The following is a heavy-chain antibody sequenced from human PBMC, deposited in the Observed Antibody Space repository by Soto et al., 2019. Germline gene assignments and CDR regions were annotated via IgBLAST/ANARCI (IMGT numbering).Heavy chain of an antibody. CDR2: IWYDGSNK. D-gene: IGHD6-6*01. CDR1: GFTFSSYG. CDR3: ARERSKCIAARRSCYYYGMDV. V-gene: IGHV3-33*01. J-gene: IGHJ6*02. Sequence: PGGSLRLSCAASGFTFSSYGMHWVRQAPGKGLEWVAVIWYDGSNKYYADSVKGRFTISRDNSKNTLYLQMNSLRAEDTAVYYCARERSKCIAARRSCYYYGMDVWGQGTTVTVSS.